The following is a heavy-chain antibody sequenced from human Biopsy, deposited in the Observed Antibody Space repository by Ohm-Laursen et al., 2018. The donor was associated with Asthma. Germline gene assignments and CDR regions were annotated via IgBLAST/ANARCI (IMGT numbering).Heavy chain of an antibody. V-gene: IGHV4-59*01. CDR1: GASISSYY. J-gene: IGHJ4*02. Sequence: SETLSLTCTVSGASISSYYLSWIRQPPGKGLEWIGYIYYNGGTNYNPSLKSRVTTSADTSKNQFSLRLRSVTAADTAVYYCARYTSGWYSVDSWGQGTPVTVPS. CDR2: IYYNGGT. CDR3: ARYTSGWYSVDS. D-gene: IGHD6-19*01.